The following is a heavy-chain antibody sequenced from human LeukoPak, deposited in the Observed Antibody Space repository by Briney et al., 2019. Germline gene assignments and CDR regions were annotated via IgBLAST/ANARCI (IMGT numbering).Heavy chain of an antibody. D-gene: IGHD1-26*01. CDR1: GYSISSGYY. J-gene: IGHJ3*02. CDR3: ASVGGSYFAFDI. CDR2: IYHSGST. V-gene: IGHV4-38-2*02. Sequence: PSETLSLTCTVSGYSISSGYYWGWIRQPPGKGLEWIGSIYHSGSTYYNPSLKSRVTISVDTSKNQFSLKLSSVTAADTAVYYCASVGGSYFAFDICGQGTLVTVSS.